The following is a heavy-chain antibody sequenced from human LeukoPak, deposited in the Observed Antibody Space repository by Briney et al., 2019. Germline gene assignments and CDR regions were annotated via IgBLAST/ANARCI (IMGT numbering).Heavy chain of an antibody. V-gene: IGHV1-69*05. Sequence: SVKVSCKASGVTFSSYAISWVRQAPGQGLEWMGRIIPIFGTANYAQKFQGRVTITTDESTSTAYMELSSLRSEDTAVYYCARESTFRYYYYMDVWGKGTTVTVSS. CDR2: IIPIFGTA. CDR3: ARESTFRYYYYMDV. D-gene: IGHD3-16*01. CDR1: GVTFSSYA. J-gene: IGHJ6*03.